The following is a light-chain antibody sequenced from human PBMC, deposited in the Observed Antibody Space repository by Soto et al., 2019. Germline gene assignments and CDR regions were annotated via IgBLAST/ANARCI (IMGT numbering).Light chain of an antibody. CDR3: QQYGSSQWT. Sequence: EIVLTQSPGILSLSAGERATLSCRASQSVSSSYLAWYQQKPGQAPRLLIYGASSRATGIPDRFSGSGSGTDFTLTISRLEPEDFAVYYCQQYGSSQWTFGQGTKVDIK. CDR1: QSVSSSY. CDR2: GAS. V-gene: IGKV3-20*01. J-gene: IGKJ1*01.